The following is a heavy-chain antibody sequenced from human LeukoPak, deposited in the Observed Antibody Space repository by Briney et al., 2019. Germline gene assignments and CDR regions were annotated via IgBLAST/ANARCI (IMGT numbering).Heavy chain of an antibody. Sequence: SETLSLTCAVSGGSFSGHYWRWIRQPPGKGLEWIAEINDSGSTNYNPSLTSRVTISVDPCQDQFLLTLTSVAAGDTAVYYSARGGFTMVRGVIMWFNPWGKGPLVTVSS. CDR2: INDSGST. CDR3: ARGGFTMVRGVIMWFNP. V-gene: IGHV4-34*01. J-gene: IGHJ5*02. D-gene: IGHD3-10*01. CDR1: GGSFSGHY.